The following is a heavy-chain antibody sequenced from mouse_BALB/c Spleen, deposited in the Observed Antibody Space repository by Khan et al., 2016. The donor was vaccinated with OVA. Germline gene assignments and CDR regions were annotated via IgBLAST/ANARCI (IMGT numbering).Heavy chain of an antibody. D-gene: IGHD2-1*01. V-gene: IGHV5-9-1*01. CDR1: GFTFSSFV. J-gene: IGHJ3*01. Sequence: DVELVESGGGLVEPGGSLKLSCAASGFTFSSFVMSWVRQTPEKRLEWVATISSAATYTYYPDSVKGRFTISRDNAKNTLYRQMNSLGSDDTAIYYGTNGNYGWFAYWGQGTLVTVST. CDR2: ISSAATYT. CDR3: TNGNYGWFAY.